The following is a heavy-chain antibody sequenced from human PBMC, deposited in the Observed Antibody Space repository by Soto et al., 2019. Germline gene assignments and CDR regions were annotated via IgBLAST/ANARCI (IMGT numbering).Heavy chain of an antibody. CDR3: ATSYGSGYRAFDY. CDR1: GDTFSFYS. J-gene: IGHJ4*02. D-gene: IGHD3-10*01. V-gene: IGHV1-69*04. CDR2: VNPILSMS. Sequence: QVQLVQSGAEVKRPGSSVKVSCKASGDTFSFYSINWVRQAPGXGLEWMGRVNPILSMSNYAQRFQGRVTMTADKSTSTAYMELSGLRSEDTAMYYCATSYGSGYRAFDYWGQGALVTVSS.